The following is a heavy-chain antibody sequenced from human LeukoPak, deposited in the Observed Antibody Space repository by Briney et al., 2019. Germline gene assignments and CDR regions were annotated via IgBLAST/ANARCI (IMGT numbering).Heavy chain of an antibody. CDR3: ARRVEY. J-gene: IGHJ4*02. V-gene: IGHV4-34*01. D-gene: IGHD2-15*01. CDR2: INHSGST. CDR1: GGSFSGYY. Sequence: SETLSLPCAVYGGSFSGYYWSWIRQPPGKGLEWIGEINHSGSTNYNPSLKSRVTISVDTSKNQFSLKLSSVTAADTAVYYCARRVEYWGQGTLVTVSS.